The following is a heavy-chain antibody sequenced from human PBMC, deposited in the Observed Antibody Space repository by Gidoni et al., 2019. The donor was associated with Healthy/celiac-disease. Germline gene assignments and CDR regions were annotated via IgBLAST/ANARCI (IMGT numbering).Heavy chain of an antibody. CDR1: GGSFSGYY. V-gene: IGHV4-34*01. CDR2: INHSGST. J-gene: IGHJ5*02. CDR3: ARVTLPGLFRRGERGGEDRWFDP. Sequence: QVQLQQWGAGLLKPSETLSLTCAVYGGSFSGYYWSWIRQPPGKGLEWIGEINHSGSTNYNPSLKSRVTISVDTSKNQFSLKLSSVTAADTAVYYCARVTLPGLFRRGERGGEDRWFDPWGQGTLVTVSS. D-gene: IGHD3-16*01.